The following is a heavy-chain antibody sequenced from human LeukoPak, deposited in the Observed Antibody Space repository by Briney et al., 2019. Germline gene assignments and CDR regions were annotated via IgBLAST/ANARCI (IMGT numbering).Heavy chain of an antibody. CDR3: AKYNY. Sequence: GGSLRLSCAASGFSFSGHWMSWVRQAPDQGLEWVANIKQDGSEKYYVDSVKGRFTISRDNAKNSLYLQMNSLRVEDTAVYYCAKYNYWGQGTLVTVSS. D-gene: IGHD2/OR15-2a*01. CDR1: GFSFSGHW. V-gene: IGHV3-7*01. CDR2: IKQDGSEK. J-gene: IGHJ4*02.